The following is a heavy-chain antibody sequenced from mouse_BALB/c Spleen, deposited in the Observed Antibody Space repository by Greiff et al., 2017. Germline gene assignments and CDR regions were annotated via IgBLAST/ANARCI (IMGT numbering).Heavy chain of an antibody. CDR3: ARLDY. V-gene: IGHV5-6*01. CDR2: ISSGGSYT. Sequence: EVTVVESGGDLVKPGGSLKLSCAASGFTFSSYGMSWVRPTPDKRLEWVATISSGGSYTYYPDSVKGRFTISRDNAKNTLYLQMSSLKSEDTAMYYCARLDYWGQGTSVTVSS. CDR1: GFTFSSYG. J-gene: IGHJ4*01.